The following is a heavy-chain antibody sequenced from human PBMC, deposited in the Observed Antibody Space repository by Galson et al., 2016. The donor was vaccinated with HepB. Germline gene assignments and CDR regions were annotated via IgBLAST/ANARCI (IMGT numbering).Heavy chain of an antibody. D-gene: IGHD5-18*01. CDR1: GFTFSSYG. V-gene: IGHV3-30*18. J-gene: IGHJ4*02. CDR3: AKGGVWIQLWLSFDY. Sequence: SLRLSCAASGFTFSSYGMHWVRQAPGKGLEWVAVISYGGTNKYYADSVKGRFTISRDNSKNTLYLQMNSLRAEDTAVYYCAKGGVWIQLWLSFDYWGQGTLVTVSS. CDR2: ISYGGTNK.